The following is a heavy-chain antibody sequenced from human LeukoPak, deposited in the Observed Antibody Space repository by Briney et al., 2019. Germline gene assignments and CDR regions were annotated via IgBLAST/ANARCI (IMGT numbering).Heavy chain of an antibody. CDR1: GFTFTDYA. CDR3: ARDAYYDSSCYYNDAFDI. CDR2: ISGGGGTT. D-gene: IGHD3-22*01. V-gene: IGHV3-23*01. J-gene: IGHJ3*02. Sequence: PGGTLRLSCAASGFTFTDYAMTWVRQAPGKGLEWVSAISGGGGTTYYAHSVQGRFTISRDNAKNSLYLQMNSLKAEDTAVYYCARDAYYDSSCYYNDAFDIWGQGTMVTVSS.